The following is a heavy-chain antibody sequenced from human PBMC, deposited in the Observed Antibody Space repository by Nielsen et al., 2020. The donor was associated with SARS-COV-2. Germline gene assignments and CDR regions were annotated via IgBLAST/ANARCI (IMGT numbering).Heavy chain of an antibody. J-gene: IGHJ4*02. CDR3: ARDSSDSSGYYPPGFDY. D-gene: IGHD3-22*01. Sequence: GGSLRLSCAASGFTFSSYGMHWVRQAPGKGLEWVAVIWYDGSNKYYADSVKGRFTISRDNSKNTLYLQMNSLRAEDTAVYYCARDSSDSSGYYPPGFDYWGQGTLVTVSS. V-gene: IGHV3-33*01. CDR2: IWYDGSNK. CDR1: GFTFSSYG.